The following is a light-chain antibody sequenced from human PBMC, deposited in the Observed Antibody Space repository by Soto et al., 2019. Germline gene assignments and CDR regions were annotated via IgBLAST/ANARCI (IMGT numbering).Light chain of an antibody. V-gene: IGKV1-39*01. J-gene: IGKJ1*01. Sequence: DIQMTQSPSSLSASVGDRVTITRRASQSISDYLNWYQQKPGKAPKFLIYAASSLQSGVPSRFSGSGSGADFTLTISSLQPEDFATYYCQQSYSTPVTFGQGTKVEIK. CDR2: AAS. CDR1: QSISDY. CDR3: QQSYSTPVT.